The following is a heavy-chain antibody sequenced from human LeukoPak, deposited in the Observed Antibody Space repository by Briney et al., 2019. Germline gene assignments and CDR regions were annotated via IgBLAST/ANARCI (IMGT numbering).Heavy chain of an antibody. J-gene: IGHJ4*02. D-gene: IGHD1-1*01. CDR3: ARRGEEQELDY. CDR2: INHSGST. Sequence: SETLSLTCAVYGGSFSGYYWSWIRQPPGKGLEWIGEINHSGSTNHNPSLKSRVTISVDTSKNQFSLKLSSVTAADTAVYYCARRGEEQELDYWGQGTLVTVSS. CDR1: GGSFSGYY. V-gene: IGHV4-34*01.